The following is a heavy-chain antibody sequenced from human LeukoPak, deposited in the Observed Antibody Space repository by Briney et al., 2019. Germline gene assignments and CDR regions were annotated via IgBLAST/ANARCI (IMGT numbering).Heavy chain of an antibody. CDR1: GVTFSSSA. J-gene: IGHJ4*02. CDR2: INQVSSHI. Sequence: GGSLRLSCAASGVTFSSSAMNWVRQAPGKGLEWVSSINQVSSHIYYADSVRGRFTISRDNAKNSLYLQMSSLRAEDTAVYYCASVGDFGYWGQGTLVTVSS. D-gene: IGHD3-10*01. V-gene: IGHV3-21*01. CDR3: ASVGDFGY.